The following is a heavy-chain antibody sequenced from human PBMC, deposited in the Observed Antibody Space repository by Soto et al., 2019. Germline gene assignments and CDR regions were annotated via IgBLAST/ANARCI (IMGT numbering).Heavy chain of an antibody. V-gene: IGHV4-34*01. Sequence: SETLSLTCAVSGGSFSGYYWVWVRQPPGKGLEWIGDINETGGSNYNPSLKSRVMISVDTAKTQFSLNVTSVTAADTAVYYCAREVGYYSATRRNLYFDYWGPGTLVTVSS. CDR1: GGSFSGYY. CDR2: INETGGS. D-gene: IGHD2-2*01. J-gene: IGHJ4*02. CDR3: AREVGYYSATRRNLYFDY.